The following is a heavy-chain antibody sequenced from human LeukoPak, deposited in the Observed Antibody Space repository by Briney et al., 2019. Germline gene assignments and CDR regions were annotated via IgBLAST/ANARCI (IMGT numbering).Heavy chain of an antibody. D-gene: IGHD4/OR15-4a*01. CDR3: ARGGGLKRHFDY. J-gene: IGHJ4*02. CDR1: GGSISSGDYY. V-gene: IGHV4-30-4*08. CDR2: IYYSGST. Sequence: SETLSLTCTVSGGSISSGDYYWSWIRQPPGKGLEWIGYIYYSGSTYYNPSLKSRVTISVDTSKNQFSLKLSSVTAADTAVYYCARGGGLKRHFDYWGQGTLVTVSS.